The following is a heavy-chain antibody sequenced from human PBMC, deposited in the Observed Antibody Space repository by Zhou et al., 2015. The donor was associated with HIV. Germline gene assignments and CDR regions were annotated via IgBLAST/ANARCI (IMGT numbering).Heavy chain of an antibody. J-gene: IGHJ4*02. D-gene: IGHD2-2*01. Sequence: QVQLVQSGAEVKKPGSSVKVSCKASGGTVRNYVINWLRQAPGQGLQWMGGIIPIFGTANYAQKFQGRVTITADESTSTAYMELSSLRSEDTAVYYCARYCSSTSCYPDDYWGQGTLVTVSS. CDR2: IIPIFGTA. V-gene: IGHV1-69*01. CDR3: ARYCSSTSCYPDDY. CDR1: GGTVRNYV.